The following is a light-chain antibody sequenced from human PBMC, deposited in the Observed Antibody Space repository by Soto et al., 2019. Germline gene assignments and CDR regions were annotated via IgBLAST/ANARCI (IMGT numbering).Light chain of an antibody. V-gene: IGKV1-5*01. CDR2: HAS. Sequence: DIQMTQSPSTLSASVGDRVTITCRTSQSIGTLLAWYQQKPGKAPKLLIYHASSLESGVPSRFSGSGSGTEFTLTISSLHPDDFASYYCQQYNTLFGQGTKVEIK. CDR3: QQYNTL. CDR1: QSIGTL. J-gene: IGKJ1*01.